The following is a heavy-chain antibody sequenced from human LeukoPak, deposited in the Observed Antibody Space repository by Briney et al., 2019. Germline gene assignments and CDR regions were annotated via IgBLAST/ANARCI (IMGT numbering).Heavy chain of an antibody. D-gene: IGHD6-13*01. V-gene: IGHV3-9*01. CDR3: AKVKASHRDSSGWYTEAFDI. CDR1: GFTFDDYA. CDR2: ISWNSGSI. J-gene: IGHJ3*02. Sequence: PGGSLRLSCAASGFTFDDYAMHWVRQAPGKGLEWVSGISWNSGSIGYADSVKGRFTISRDNAKNSPYLQMNSLRAEDTALYYCAKVKASHRDSSGWYTEAFDIWGQGTMVTVSS.